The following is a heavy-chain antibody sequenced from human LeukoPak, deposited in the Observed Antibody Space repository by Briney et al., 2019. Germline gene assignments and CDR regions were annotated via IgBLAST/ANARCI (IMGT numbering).Heavy chain of an antibody. V-gene: IGHV3-7*01. CDR3: ARDHGSGSYWEGFDP. CDR1: GFTFSSYW. J-gene: IGHJ5*02. D-gene: IGHD3-10*01. CDR2: IKKDGSEK. Sequence: TGGSLRLSCAASGFTFSSYWMSWVRQAPGKGLEWVANIKKDGSEKYYADSVKGRFTISRDNAKNSLSLQMNSLRVEDTAVYYCARDHGSGSYWEGFDPWGQGTLVTVSS.